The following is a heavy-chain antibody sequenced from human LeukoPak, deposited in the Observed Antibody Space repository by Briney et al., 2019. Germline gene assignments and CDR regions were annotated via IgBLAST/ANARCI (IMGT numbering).Heavy chain of an antibody. V-gene: IGHV3-21*01. D-gene: IGHD1-1*01. CDR3: ARGGGEIWNDNY. J-gene: IGHJ4*02. CDR2: ISSSSSYI. Sequence: PGGSLRFSCAASGFTFSSYSMSWVRQAPGKGLESVSSISSSSSYIYYADSVKGRFTISRDNAKNSLYLQMNSLRAEDTAVYYCARGGGEIWNDNYWGQGTLVTVSS. CDR1: GFTFSSYS.